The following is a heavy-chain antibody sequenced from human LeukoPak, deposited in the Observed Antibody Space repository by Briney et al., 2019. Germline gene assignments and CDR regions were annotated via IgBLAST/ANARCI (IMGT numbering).Heavy chain of an antibody. CDR1: GYTFTSYD. Sequence: ASVKVSCKASGYTFTSYDISWVRQAPGQGLEWMGRIDPSDSYTNYSPSFQGHVTISADKSISTAYLQWSSLKASDTAMYYCARGYCSSTSCYVDWFDPWGQGTLVTVSS. CDR2: IDPSDSYT. D-gene: IGHD2-2*01. V-gene: IGHV5-10-1*01. J-gene: IGHJ5*02. CDR3: ARGYCSSTSCYVDWFDP.